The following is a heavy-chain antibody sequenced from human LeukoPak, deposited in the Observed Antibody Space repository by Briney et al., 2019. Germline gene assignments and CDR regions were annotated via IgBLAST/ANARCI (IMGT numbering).Heavy chain of an antibody. J-gene: IGHJ4*02. D-gene: IGHD2/OR15-2a*01. CDR2: INTGGTTL. CDR3: ATLSPSAQGSLALDN. V-gene: IGHV3-11*01. CDR1: GFTFSDYY. Sequence: GGSLRLSCAASGFTFSDYYMSCMRQAPGKGLDWVSYINTGGTTLYYADSVKGRFTVSRDDAENSLFLQMNSLRTDDTAVYYCATLSPSAQGSLALDNWGQETLVTVSS.